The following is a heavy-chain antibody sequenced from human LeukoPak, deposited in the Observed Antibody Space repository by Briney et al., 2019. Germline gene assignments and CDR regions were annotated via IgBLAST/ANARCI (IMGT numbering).Heavy chain of an antibody. J-gene: IGHJ4*02. D-gene: IGHD6-13*01. CDR3: AKDPYSSSWYGNYFDY. V-gene: IGHV3-30*18. Sequence: GGSLRLSCAASGFTFSSYGMHWVRQAPGKGLEWVAVISYDGSNKYYADSVKGRFTISRDNSKNTLYLQMNSPRAEDTAVYYCAKDPYSSSWYGNYFDYWGQGTLVTVSS. CDR2: ISYDGSNK. CDR1: GFTFSSYG.